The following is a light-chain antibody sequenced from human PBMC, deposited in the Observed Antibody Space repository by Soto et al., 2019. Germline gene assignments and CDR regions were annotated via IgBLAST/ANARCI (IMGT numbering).Light chain of an antibody. V-gene: IGLV1-44*01. CDR3: AAWDDSLKGVV. Sequence: QSVLTQPPSASGTPGQRVTISCSGSSSNIASNTVSWYQQVPGTAPKLLIYSNNQRPSGVPDRLSGSKSGTSASLAISGLQSEDEADYYCAAWDDSLKGVVFGGGTKVTVL. CDR1: SSNIASNT. CDR2: SNN. J-gene: IGLJ2*01.